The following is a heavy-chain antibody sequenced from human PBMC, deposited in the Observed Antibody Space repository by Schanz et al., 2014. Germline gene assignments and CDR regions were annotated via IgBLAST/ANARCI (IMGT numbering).Heavy chain of an antibody. V-gene: IGHV3-74*02. Sequence: VYLVQSGGGVVQPGRSLRLSCAASGFIFSTFGMQWVRQAPGKGLEWISRINSDGSSASYADSVKGRFTISRDNAKNTLYLQMNSVRAEDSAVYYCTRGSGSRSYGWYYDSWGQGTLVTVSS. CDR1: GFIFSTFG. CDR3: TRGSGSRSYGWYYDS. J-gene: IGHJ4*02. CDR2: INSDGSSA. D-gene: IGHD3-10*01.